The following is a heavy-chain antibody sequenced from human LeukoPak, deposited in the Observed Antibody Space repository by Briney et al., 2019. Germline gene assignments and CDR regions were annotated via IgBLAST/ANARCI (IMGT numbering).Heavy chain of an antibody. V-gene: IGHV3-21*01. J-gene: IGHJ6*04. CDR2: ISSSSSYI. CDR3: AEGTYYYYGMDV. Sequence: GGSLRLSCAASGFTFSSYSMNWVRQAPGKGLEWVSSISSSSSYIYYADSVKGRFTISRDSAKNSLYLQMNSLRAEDTAVYYCAEGTYYYYGMDVWGKGTTVTVSS. CDR1: GFTFSSYS.